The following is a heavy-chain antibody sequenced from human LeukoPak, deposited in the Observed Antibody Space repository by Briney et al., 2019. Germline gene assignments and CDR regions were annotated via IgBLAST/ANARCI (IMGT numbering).Heavy chain of an antibody. CDR2: INPHDYDT. V-gene: IGHV5-51*01. CDR3: ARREGNDYRLDY. D-gene: IGHD4-11*01. CDR1: GYTFTSYW. J-gene: IGHJ4*02. Sequence: GESLRISFKGSGYTFTSYWIAWVRQMPGKGLEWMGIINPHDYDTRYSPSFQGQVTISVDKSINTAYLQWSSLKALDSAIYYCARREGNDYRLDYWGRGTLVTVSS.